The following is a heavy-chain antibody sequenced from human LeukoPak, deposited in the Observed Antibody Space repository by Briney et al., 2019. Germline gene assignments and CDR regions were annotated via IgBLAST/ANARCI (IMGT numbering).Heavy chain of an antibody. CDR3: ARGAPYYYDSNAFDI. CDR1: GGSISSYY. CDR2: IYYSGST. Sequence: SETLSLTCTVSGGSISSYYRSWIRQPPGKGLEWIGYIYYSGSTNYNPSLKSRVTISVDTSKNQFSLKLSSVTAADTAVYYCARGAPYYYDSNAFDIWGQGTMVTVSS. V-gene: IGHV4-59*08. J-gene: IGHJ3*02. D-gene: IGHD3-22*01.